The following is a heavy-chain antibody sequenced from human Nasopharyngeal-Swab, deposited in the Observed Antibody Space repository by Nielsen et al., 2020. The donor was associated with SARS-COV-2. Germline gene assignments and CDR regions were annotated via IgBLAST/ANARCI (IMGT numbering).Heavy chain of an antibody. CDR2: IYPGDSDT. D-gene: IGHD5-12*01. V-gene: IGHV5-51*01. CDR3: ARLRVDIVNYYYYYGMDV. CDR1: GYSFTNYW. J-gene: IGHJ6*02. Sequence: GESLKISCKGSGYSFTNYWIGWVRQMPGKGLEWMGIIYPGDSDTRYSPSFQGQVTISADKSISTAYLQWSSLKASDTAMYYCARLRVDIVNYYYYYGMDVWGQGTTVTVSS.